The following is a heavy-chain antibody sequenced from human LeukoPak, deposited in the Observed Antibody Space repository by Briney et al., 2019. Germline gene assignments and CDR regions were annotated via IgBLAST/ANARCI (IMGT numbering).Heavy chain of an antibody. V-gene: IGHV3-21*01. CDR2: ISNSNSYI. J-gene: IGHJ4*02. D-gene: IGHD3-22*01. CDR3: ARAGYYDSSDYY. Sequence: GGSLRLSRAASGFTFSSYSMNWVRQAPGKGLEWVSSISNSNSYIYYADSVKGRFTISRDNAKNSLYLQMNSLRAEDTAVYYCARAGYYDSSDYYSGQGTLVTVSS. CDR1: GFTFSSYS.